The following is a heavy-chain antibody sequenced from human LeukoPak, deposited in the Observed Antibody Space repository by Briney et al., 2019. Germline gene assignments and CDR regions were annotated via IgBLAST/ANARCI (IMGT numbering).Heavy chain of an antibody. CDR2: INPNSGGT. CDR1: GYTFTGYY. CDR3: ARVKHVVVMIAIAALDI. J-gene: IGHJ3*02. V-gene: IGHV1-2*02. Sequence: ASVKVSCKASGYTFTGYYLHWVRQAPGQGLEWMGWINPNSGGTYYAQKFQGRVTMTRDTSISTAYMELSSLRSDDTAVYYCARVKHVVVMIAIAALDIWGQGTMVTVSS. D-gene: IGHD2-21*01.